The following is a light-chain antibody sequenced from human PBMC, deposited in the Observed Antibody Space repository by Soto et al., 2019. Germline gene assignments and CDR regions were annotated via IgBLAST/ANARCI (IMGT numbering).Light chain of an antibody. CDR3: SSYTGSNTLAYV. V-gene: IGLV2-14*03. CDR1: SSDVGAYNY. J-gene: IGLJ1*01. Sequence: QSALTQPASVSASPGQSITISCTGTSSDVGAYNYVSWYQQHPGKAPKLMIYDVNNRPSGVSNRSSGSKSGSTASLTISGLQAEDEADYYCSSYTGSNTLAYVLGSGTKLTVL. CDR2: DVN.